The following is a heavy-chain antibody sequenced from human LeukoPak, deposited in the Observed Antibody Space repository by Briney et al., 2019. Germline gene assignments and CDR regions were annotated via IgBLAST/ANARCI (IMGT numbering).Heavy chain of an antibody. CDR2: VWYDGGNK. D-gene: IGHD6-13*01. CDR1: GFTFSSYG. Sequence: GGSLRLSCGASGFTFSSYGMHWVRQAPGKGLEWVTIVWYDGGNKYYADSVKGRFTISRDNSKNTVSLQMNSLRAEDTGVYYCARGGLAGAGIDYWGQGVLVTVSP. J-gene: IGHJ4*02. V-gene: IGHV3-33*01. CDR3: ARGGLAGAGIDY.